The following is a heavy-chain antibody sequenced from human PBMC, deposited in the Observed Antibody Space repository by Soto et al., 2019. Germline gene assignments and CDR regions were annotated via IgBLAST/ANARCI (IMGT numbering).Heavy chain of an antibody. CDR1: GGSFSGYY. Sequence: QVQLQQWGAGLLKPSETLSLTCAVYGGSFSGYYWSWIRQPPGKGLEWIGEINHSGSTNYNTSLTSRVTISVDTSKNQFSLKLSSVTAADTAVYYCARAFFSSGFSVTGLWGRGTLVTVSS. V-gene: IGHV4-34*01. CDR3: ARAFFSSGFSVTGL. CDR2: INHSGST. D-gene: IGHD6-19*01. J-gene: IGHJ2*01.